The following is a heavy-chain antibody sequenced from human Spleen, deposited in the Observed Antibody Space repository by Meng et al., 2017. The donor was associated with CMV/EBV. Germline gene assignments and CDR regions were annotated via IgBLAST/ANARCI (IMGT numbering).Heavy chain of an antibody. CDR1: FSLRASGVS. V-gene: IGHV2-5*01. J-gene: IGHJ4*02. CDR3: AHSQRDQTRNFESFDF. CDR2: IFWNNDR. Sequence: FSLRASGVSLGWIRQPPGKALEWLALIFWNNDRRYSPSLNDRLTINKDTSKNQVVLTMLTMDPVDTATYVCAHSQRDQTRNFESFDFWGQGSLVTVSS. D-gene: IGHD3-9*01.